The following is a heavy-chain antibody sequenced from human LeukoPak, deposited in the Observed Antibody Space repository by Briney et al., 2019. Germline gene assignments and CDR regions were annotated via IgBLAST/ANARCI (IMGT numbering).Heavy chain of an antibody. J-gene: IGHJ6*03. CDR1: GYTFTSYY. Sequence: GASVKVSCKASGYTFTSYYMHWVRQAPGQGLEWMGIINPSGGSTSYAQKFQGRVTMTRDMSTSTVYMELSSLRSEDTAVYYCARRSRWARGGCYYMDVWGKRTTVTVSS. V-gene: IGHV1-46*01. D-gene: IGHD6-13*01. CDR2: INPSGGST. CDR3: ARRSRWARGGCYYMDV.